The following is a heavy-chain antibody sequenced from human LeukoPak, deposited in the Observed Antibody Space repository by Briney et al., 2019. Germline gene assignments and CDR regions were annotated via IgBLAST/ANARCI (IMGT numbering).Heavy chain of an antibody. Sequence: SVKVSCKASGYSFTAYYMHWVRQAPGQGLEWMGGIIPIFGTANYAQKFQGRVTITADESTSTAYMELSSLRSEDTAVYYCARGGYYDSSGYYYARWFDYWGQGTLVTVSS. J-gene: IGHJ4*02. CDR2: IIPIFGTA. CDR3: ARGGYYDSSGYYYARWFDY. CDR1: GYSFTAYY. D-gene: IGHD3-22*01. V-gene: IGHV1-69*13.